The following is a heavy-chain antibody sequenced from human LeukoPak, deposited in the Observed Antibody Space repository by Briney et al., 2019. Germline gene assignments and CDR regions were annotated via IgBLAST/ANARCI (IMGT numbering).Heavy chain of an antibody. V-gene: IGHV5-51*01. CDR2: IYPGDSDT. Sequence: GESLKISCKGSGYSFTSYWIGWVRQMPGKGLEWMGIIYPGDSDTRYSPSFQGQVTISADKSISTAYLQWSSLKASDTAMYYCARHSLYDILTGPDFDLWGRGTLDTVSS. D-gene: IGHD3-9*01. J-gene: IGHJ2*01. CDR1: GYSFTSYW. CDR3: ARHSLYDILTGPDFDL.